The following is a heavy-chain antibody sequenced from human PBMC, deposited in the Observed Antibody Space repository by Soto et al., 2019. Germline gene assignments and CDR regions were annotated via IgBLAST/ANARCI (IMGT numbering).Heavy chain of an antibody. CDR1: GGSVRSGAYY. CDR3: ARALVASVLTYAVDV. Sequence: SETLSLTCTVSGGSVRSGAYYWSWLRQPPGGGLEWIGYIYYSGTIKYNPSLQSRVTMSIDTSRNHFSLNLASVSAADAAVYFCARALVASVLTYAVDVWGQGTAVTVSS. J-gene: IGHJ6*02. V-gene: IGHV4-61*03. CDR2: IYYSGTI. D-gene: IGHD5-12*01.